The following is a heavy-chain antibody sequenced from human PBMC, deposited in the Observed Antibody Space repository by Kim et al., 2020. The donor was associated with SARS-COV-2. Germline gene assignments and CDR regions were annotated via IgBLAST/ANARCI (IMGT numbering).Heavy chain of an antibody. Sequence: CYADSVKGRFTIARDNSKNTLFLQMNSLRAEDTAVYYCARAESYYYGMDVWGQGTTVTVSS. V-gene: IGHV3-30*01. CDR3: ARAESYYYGMDV. J-gene: IGHJ6*02.